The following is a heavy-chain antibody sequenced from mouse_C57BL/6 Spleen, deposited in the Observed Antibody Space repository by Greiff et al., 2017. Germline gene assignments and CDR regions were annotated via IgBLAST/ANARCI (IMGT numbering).Heavy chain of an antibody. CDR3: ARDDDSPYYCDY. CDR2: ISDGGSYT. V-gene: IGHV5-4*01. CDR1: GFTFSSYA. J-gene: IGHJ2*01. Sequence: EVKVVESGGGLVKPGGSLKLSCAASGFTFSSYAMSWVRQTPEKRLEWVATISDGGSYTYYPDNVKGRFTISRDNAKNNLYLQMSHLKSEDTAMYYCARDDDSPYYCDYWGQGTTLTVSS. D-gene: IGHD2-12*01.